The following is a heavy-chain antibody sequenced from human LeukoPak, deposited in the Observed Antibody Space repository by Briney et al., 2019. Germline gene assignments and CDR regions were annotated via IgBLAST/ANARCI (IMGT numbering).Heavy chain of an antibody. CDR1: GYTFINFY. CDR2: INPSGGST. V-gene: IGHV1-46*01. D-gene: IGHD6-13*01. CDR3: ARSGSSSPNSWFVP. J-gene: IGHJ5*02. Sequence: ASVKVSCKTSGYTFINFYIHWVRQAPGQGPEWVGMINPSGGSTTYAQKFQGRVTMTRDKSTTTVYMELSSLRSKDMAVYYCARSGSSSPNSWFVPWGQGTLVTVSS.